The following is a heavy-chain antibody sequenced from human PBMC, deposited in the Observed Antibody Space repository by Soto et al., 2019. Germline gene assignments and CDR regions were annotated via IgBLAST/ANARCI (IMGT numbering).Heavy chain of an antibody. CDR1: GGSISSYY. D-gene: IGHD3-22*01. CDR2: IYTSGST. V-gene: IGHV4-4*07. CDR3: ARDTYYYDSSGYYWTYYFDY. Sequence: SETLPLTCTVSGGSISSYYWSWIRQPAGKGLEWIGRIYTSGSTNYNPSLKSRVTMSVDTSKNQFSLKLSSVTAADTAVYYCARDTYYYDSSGYYWTYYFDYWGQGTLVTVSS. J-gene: IGHJ4*02.